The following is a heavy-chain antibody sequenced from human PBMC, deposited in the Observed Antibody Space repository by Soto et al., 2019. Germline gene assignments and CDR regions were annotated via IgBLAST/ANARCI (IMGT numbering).Heavy chain of an antibody. CDR1: GFTFSSYS. CDR2: ISSSSSYI. CDR3: ARGVELLPPYDIVVVPAAMERAGISNWFDP. J-gene: IGHJ5*02. D-gene: IGHD2-2*01. V-gene: IGHV3-21*01. Sequence: GGSLRLSCAASGFTFSSYSMNWVRQAPGKGLEWVSSISSSSSYIYYADSVKGRFTLSRDNAKNSLYLHMNSLRAEDTAVYYCARGVELLPPYDIVVVPAAMERAGISNWFDPWGQGTLVTVSS.